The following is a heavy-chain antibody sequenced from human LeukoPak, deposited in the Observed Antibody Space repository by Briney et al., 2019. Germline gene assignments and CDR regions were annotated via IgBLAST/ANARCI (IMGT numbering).Heavy chain of an antibody. D-gene: IGHD6-13*01. V-gene: IGHV3-23*01. J-gene: IGHJ4*02. CDR3: AREGASSSFGY. CDR1: GFSFSSYA. CDR2: ISGSGGGT. Sequence: PGGSLRLSCAASGFSFSSYALSWVRQTPGKGLEWVSFISGSGGGTYYADSVKGRFTISRDNSKNTLYLQMNSLRAEDTAVYYCAREGASSSFGYWGQGTLVTVSS.